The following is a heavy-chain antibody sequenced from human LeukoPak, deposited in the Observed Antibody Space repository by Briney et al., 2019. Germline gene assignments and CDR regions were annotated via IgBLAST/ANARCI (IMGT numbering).Heavy chain of an antibody. V-gene: IGHV3-23*01. CDR1: GXXFSSXX. CDR2: ISGSGRHT. CDR3: AKVITPPGHYFDY. Sequence: ASGXXFSSXXXXXVXXXXXXXXEXXSTISGSGRHTYYADSVKGRFTISRDNSKNTLYLQMNSLRAEDTAVYYCAKVITPPGHYFDYWGQGTLVTVSS. D-gene: IGHD1-14*01. J-gene: IGHJ4*02.